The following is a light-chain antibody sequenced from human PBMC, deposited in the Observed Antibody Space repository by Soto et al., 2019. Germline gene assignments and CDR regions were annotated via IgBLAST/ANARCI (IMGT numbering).Light chain of an antibody. V-gene: IGKV3-11*01. CDR1: QSVSNY. CDR2: DSS. J-gene: IGKJ4*01. CDR3: QQRRVWPLT. Sequence: VLTQSPAILSLSPGERATLDCRASQSVSNYLAWYQQRPGQAPRLLIYDSSNRATGIPARFSASGSGTDFTLTISSLEPEDFAVYYCQQRRVWPLTFGGRTKVEIK.